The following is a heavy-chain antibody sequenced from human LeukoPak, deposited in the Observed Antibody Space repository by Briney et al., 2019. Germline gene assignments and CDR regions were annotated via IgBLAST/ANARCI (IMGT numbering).Heavy chain of an antibody. CDR3: ARLLGFGELSPGENWFDP. CDR2: ISAYNGNT. J-gene: IGHJ5*02. V-gene: IGHV1-18*01. D-gene: IGHD3-10*01. Sequence: ASVKVSCKASGYTFTSYAMNWVRQAPGQGLEWMGWISAYNGNTNYAQKLQGRVTMTTDTSTSTAYMELRSLRSDDTAVYYCARLLGFGELSPGENWFDPWGQGTLVTVSS. CDR1: GYTFTSYA.